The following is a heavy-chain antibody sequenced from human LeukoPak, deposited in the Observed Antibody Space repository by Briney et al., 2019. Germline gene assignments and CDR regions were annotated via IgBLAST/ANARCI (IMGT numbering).Heavy chain of an antibody. CDR2: VYHTGST. J-gene: IGHJ4*02. Sequence: SETLSLTCAVFGYSITSDHYWGWIRQPPGKGLEWIATVYHTGSTYYSPSLKSRVTISLDTSKNEFSLKLTSVTAADSAVYYCARASSGTDYWGQGTLVTVS. CDR1: GYSITSDHY. CDR3: ARASSGTDY. D-gene: IGHD6-19*01. V-gene: IGHV4-38-2*01.